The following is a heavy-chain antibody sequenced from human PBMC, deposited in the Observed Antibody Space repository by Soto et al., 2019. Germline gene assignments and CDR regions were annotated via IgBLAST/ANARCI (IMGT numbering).Heavy chain of an antibody. CDR2: INAGNGNT. J-gene: IGHJ6*03. Sequence: ASVKVSCKASGYTFTSYAMHWVRQAPGQRLEWMGWINAGNGNTKYSQKFQGKVTITRDTPATTVYMEVRTLRYEDTAVYFCARSGGSGSYYYYMDVWGKGTTVTVS. D-gene: IGHD3-10*01. V-gene: IGHV1-3*01. CDR3: ARSGGSGSYYYYMDV. CDR1: GYTFTSYA.